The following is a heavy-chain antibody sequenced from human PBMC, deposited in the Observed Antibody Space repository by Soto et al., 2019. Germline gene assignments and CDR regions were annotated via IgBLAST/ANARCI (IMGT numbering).Heavy chain of an antibody. CDR1: GFSLSTSGMC. J-gene: IGHJ6*02. V-gene: IGHV2-70*01. CDR2: IEWGDDK. CDR3: ARIPSTSPWEYGMDV. Sequence: SGPTLVNPTQTLTLTCTFSGFSLSTSGMCVSWIRQPPGKALEWLAVIEWGDDKYYSTSLKTRLTISKDTSKNLVVLTMTNMDPVDTATYYCARIPSTSPWEYGMDVWGQGTTVTVSS. D-gene: IGHD1-26*01.